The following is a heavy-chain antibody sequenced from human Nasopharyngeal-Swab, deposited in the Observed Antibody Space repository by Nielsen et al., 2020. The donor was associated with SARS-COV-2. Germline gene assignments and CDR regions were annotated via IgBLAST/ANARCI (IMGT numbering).Heavy chain of an antibody. J-gene: IGHJ6*02. CDR2: ISWNSGSI. CDR3: ATIGSGSERDSYYYYGMDV. CDR1: GFTFDDYA. V-gene: IGHV3-9*01. Sequence: SLKISCAASGFTFDDYAMHWVRQAPGKGLEWVSGISWNSGSIGYADSVKGRFTISRDNAKNSLYLQMNSLRAEDTALYYCATIGSGSERDSYYYYGMDVWGQGTTVTVSS. D-gene: IGHD3-10*01.